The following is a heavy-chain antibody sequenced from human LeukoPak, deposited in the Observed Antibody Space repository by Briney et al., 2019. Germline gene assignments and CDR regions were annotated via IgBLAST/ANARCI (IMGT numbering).Heavy chain of an antibody. J-gene: IGHJ4*02. CDR1: GFTFSSYG. CDR3: ARDSRGSPAY. Sequence: GRSLRLSCAASGFTFSSYGMHWVRQAPGKGLEWVAVIWYDGSNKYYADSVKGRFTRPRDNSKNTLYLQMHSLRAEDTAVYYCARDSRGSPAYWGQGTLVTVSS. V-gene: IGHV3-33*01. D-gene: IGHD3-16*01. CDR2: IWYDGSNK.